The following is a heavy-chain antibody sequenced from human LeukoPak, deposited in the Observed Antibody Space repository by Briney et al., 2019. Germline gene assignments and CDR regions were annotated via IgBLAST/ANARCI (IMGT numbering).Heavy chain of an antibody. CDR2: FDPEDGET. CDR3: AKAGVPEREQYSSSWYGWFDP. V-gene: IGHV1-24*01. Sequence: GASVKVSCKASGGTFSSYAFSWVRQAPGQGLEWMGGFDPEDGETIYAQKFQGRVTMTEDTSTDTAYMELSSLRSEDTAVYYCAKAGVPEREQYSSSWYGWFDPWGQGTLVTVSS. J-gene: IGHJ5*02. D-gene: IGHD6-13*01. CDR1: GGTFSSYA.